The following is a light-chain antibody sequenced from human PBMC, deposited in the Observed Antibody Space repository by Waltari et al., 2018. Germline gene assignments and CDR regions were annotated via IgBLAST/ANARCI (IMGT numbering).Light chain of an antibody. CDR2: GAS. V-gene: IGKV3-15*01. J-gene: IGKJ5*01. CDR1: QSVSSN. Sequence: IVMTHSPATLSVSPGERPTLSCRASQSVSSNLAWYQQKPGQAPRLLIYGASTRATGIPARFSGSGSGTEFTLTISSLQSEDFAVYYCQQYNNWPITFGQGTRLEIK. CDR3: QQYNNWPIT.